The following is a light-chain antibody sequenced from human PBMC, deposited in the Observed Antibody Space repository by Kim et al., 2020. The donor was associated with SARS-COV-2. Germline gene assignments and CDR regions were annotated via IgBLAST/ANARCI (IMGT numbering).Light chain of an antibody. CDR1: SGNIASNY. J-gene: IGLJ3*02. V-gene: IGLV6-57*02. Sequence: KTATTFCTGSSGNIASNYVQLYQQRPGSAPTTVIYEDNERPSGVPDRFSGSIDSSSNTTSLTISGLKTEDEADYYCQSYDDNNRLVFGGGTKLTVL. CDR3: QSYDDNNRLV. CDR2: EDN.